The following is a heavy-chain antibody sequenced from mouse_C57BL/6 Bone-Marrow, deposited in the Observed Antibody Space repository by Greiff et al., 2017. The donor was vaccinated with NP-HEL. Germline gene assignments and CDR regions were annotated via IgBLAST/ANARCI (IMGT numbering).Heavy chain of an antibody. J-gene: IGHJ2*01. V-gene: IGHV14-4*01. Sequence: VQLQQSGAELVRPGASVKLSCTASGFNIKDDYMHWVKQRPEQGLEGIGWIDPENGDTEYASKFQGKATITADTSSNTAYLQLSSLTSEDTAVYYCTFPYGYYDEGVFDYWGQGTTLTVSS. D-gene: IGHD2-3*01. CDR2: IDPENGDT. CDR1: GFNIKDDY. CDR3: TFPYGYYDEGVFDY.